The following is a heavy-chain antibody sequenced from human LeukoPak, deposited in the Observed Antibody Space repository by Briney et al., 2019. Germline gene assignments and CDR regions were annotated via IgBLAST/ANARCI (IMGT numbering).Heavy chain of an antibody. D-gene: IGHD5-24*01. J-gene: IGHJ6*03. CDR2: IYYSGST. CDR1: GGSISSSSYY. Sequence: SETLSLTCTVSGGSISSSSYYWGWIRQPPGKGLEWIGSIYYSGSTYYNPSLKSRVTISVDTSKNQFSLKLSSVAAADTAVYYSVGAHKDGGTFVYYYYMDVWGKGTTVTVSS. CDR3: VGAHKDGGTFVYYYYMDV. V-gene: IGHV4-39*07.